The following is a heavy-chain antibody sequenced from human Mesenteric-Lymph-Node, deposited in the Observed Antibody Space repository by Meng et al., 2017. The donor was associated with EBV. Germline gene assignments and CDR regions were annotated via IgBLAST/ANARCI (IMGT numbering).Heavy chain of an antibody. J-gene: IGHJ4*02. CDR1: GGSITTNNH. D-gene: IGHD3-10*01. CDR2: ISHNGNT. CDR3: ARERGAGTYQGFDF. V-gene: IGHV4-4*02. Sequence: ESGPGLVKPSGTLSLTCAVSGGSITTNNHWRWVRQPPGKGLEWIAEISHNGNTNYSPSLKSRVTISIDKSKNQFSLKVDSVTAADTAVYYCARERGAGTYQGFDFWGQGTLVTVSS.